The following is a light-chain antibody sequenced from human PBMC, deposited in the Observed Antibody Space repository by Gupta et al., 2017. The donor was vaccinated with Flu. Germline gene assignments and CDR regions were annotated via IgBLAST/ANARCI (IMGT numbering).Light chain of an antibody. CDR3: QRYDDWPLYT. Sequence: ATLSVPPGETATLSCRASQSINSDLAWYQQKPGQAPRLLILGASTRATGIPARFSGSGSGTEFTLTISGLQSEDFAVYYCQRYDDWPLYTCGQGTRLEIK. CDR1: QSINSD. CDR2: GAS. J-gene: IGKJ2*01. V-gene: IGKV3-15*01.